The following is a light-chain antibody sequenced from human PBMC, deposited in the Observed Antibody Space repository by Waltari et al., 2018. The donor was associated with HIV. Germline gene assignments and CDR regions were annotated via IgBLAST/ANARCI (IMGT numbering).Light chain of an antibody. CDR1: SSDVGGYNY. V-gene: IGLV2-14*01. CDR3: SSYTSSSTV. Sequence: QSALTQPASVSGSPGQSITISCTGTSSDVGGYNYVSWYQQHPGKAPKLMIYEVSNRPSGVSHRFSGSKSGNTASLTISGLQAEDEADYYCSSYTSSSTVFGGGTKLTVL. CDR2: EVS. J-gene: IGLJ3*02.